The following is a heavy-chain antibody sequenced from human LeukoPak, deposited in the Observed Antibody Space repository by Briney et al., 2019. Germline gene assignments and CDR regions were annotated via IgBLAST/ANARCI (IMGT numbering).Heavy chain of an antibody. CDR1: GFSFSSYS. V-gene: IGHV3-48*02. J-gene: IGHJ4*02. CDR3: VGGYIHAFDY. CDR2: IGISSSTI. Sequence: GGSLRLSCAASGFSFSSYSMNWVRQAPGKGLEWVSYIGISSSTIYYADSVKGRFTIPRDNAKNSLDLQMNSLRDEDTAVYYCVGGYIHAFDYWGQGTLVTVSS. D-gene: IGHD5-24*01.